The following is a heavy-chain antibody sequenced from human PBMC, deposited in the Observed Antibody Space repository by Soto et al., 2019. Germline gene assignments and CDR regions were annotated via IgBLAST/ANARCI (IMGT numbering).Heavy chain of an antibody. Sequence: QVQLVESGGGLVKPGGSLRLSCAASGFTFSDYYMSWIRQAPGKGLEWVSYISSSSSYTNYADSVKGRFTISRDNAKNSLYLQMNSLRAEDTAVYYCARAVVGFWRGEYYFDYWGQGTLVTVSS. CDR3: ARAVVGFWRGEYYFDY. J-gene: IGHJ4*02. D-gene: IGHD3-3*01. CDR1: GFTFSDYY. CDR2: ISSSSSYT. V-gene: IGHV3-11*06.